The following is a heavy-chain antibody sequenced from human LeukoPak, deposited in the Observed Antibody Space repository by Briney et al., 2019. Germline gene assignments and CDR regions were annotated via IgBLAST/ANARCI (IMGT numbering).Heavy chain of an antibody. CDR2: IYSGGST. CDR1: GFTVSSNY. D-gene: IGHD2-2*01. Sequence: GGSLRLSCAASGFTVSSNYKSWVRQAPGKGLEWVSVIYSGGSTYYADSVKGRFTISRDNSKNKLYLQMNSLRAEDTAVYYCARGIPYQLLGAYFDYWGQGTLVTVSS. CDR3: ARGIPYQLLGAYFDY. V-gene: IGHV3-53*01. J-gene: IGHJ4*02.